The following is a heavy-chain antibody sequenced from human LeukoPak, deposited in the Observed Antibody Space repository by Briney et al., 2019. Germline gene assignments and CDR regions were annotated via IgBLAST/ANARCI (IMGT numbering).Heavy chain of an antibody. D-gene: IGHD5-24*01. J-gene: IGHJ6*03. V-gene: IGHV3-48*02. CDR1: GFNFNSFA. CDR2: LSASSTAI. CDR3: ARDPSLGRDWRRYTDV. Sequence: QSGGSLRLSCAVSGFNFNSFAMNWVRQAPGKGLEWVSYLSASSTAIDYADSVRGRFTVSRDNAKNSLYLQMNSLRDEDTAVYYCARDPSLGRDWRRYTDVWGKGTTVIVSS.